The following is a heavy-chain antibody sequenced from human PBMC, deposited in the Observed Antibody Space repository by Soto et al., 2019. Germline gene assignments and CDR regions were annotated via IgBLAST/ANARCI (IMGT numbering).Heavy chain of an antibody. CDR1: GGSISSGGYS. V-gene: IGHV4-30-2*01. CDR2: IYHSGST. CDR3: ARGLRGHFDY. Sequence: SETLSLTCAVSGGSISSGGYSWSWIRQPPGKGLEWIGYIYHSGSTYYNPSLKSRVTISVDRSKNQFSLKLSSVTAADTAVYYCARGLRGHFDYWGQGTLVTVSS. J-gene: IGHJ4*02.